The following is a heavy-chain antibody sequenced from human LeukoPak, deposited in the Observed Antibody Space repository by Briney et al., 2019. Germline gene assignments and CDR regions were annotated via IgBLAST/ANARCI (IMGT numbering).Heavy chain of an antibody. CDR1: GYTFITYY. J-gene: IGHJ4*02. V-gene: IGHV1-46*01. CDR3: SRDLGGSYNDY. D-gene: IGHD1-26*01. CDR2: INPSGGTT. Sequence: ASVKVSFKASGYTFITYYMHWVRQAPGQGLEWVGIINPSGGTTTYAQKFQGRVTMTRDTSTSTVYMELSSLRIEDTAVYYCSRDLGGSYNDYWGQGTMVAVSS.